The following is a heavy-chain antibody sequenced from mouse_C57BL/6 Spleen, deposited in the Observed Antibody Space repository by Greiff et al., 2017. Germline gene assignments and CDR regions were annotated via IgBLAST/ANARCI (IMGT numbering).Heavy chain of an antibody. D-gene: IGHD2-1*01. V-gene: IGHV1-55*01. CDR3: ARYEDGNYVNWYFDV. CDR1: GYTFTSYW. J-gene: IGHJ1*03. Sequence: QVQLQQPGAELVKPGASVKMSCKASGYTFTSYWITWVKQRPGQGLEWLGDIYPGSGSTTYNETFKGTATLTVATSAITAYMQLSSLTSEDSAFYYCARYEDGNYVNWYFDVWGTGTTVTVSS. CDR2: IYPGSGST.